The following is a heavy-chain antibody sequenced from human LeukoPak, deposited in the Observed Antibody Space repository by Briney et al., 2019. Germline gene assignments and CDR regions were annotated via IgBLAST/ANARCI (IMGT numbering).Heavy chain of an antibody. CDR2: INPNSDGT. CDR3: ARGIAAAGGRWFDP. D-gene: IGHD6-13*01. V-gene: IGHV1-2*02. CDR1: GYTFTDYY. J-gene: IGHJ5*02. Sequence: ASVKLSSKASGYTFTDYYMHWVRQAPGQGPEWIGWINPNSDGTNYAQQFQGSVTMTRDTSISTAYMALSNLRSDDTAVYYCARGIAAAGGRWFDPWGQGTLVTVSS.